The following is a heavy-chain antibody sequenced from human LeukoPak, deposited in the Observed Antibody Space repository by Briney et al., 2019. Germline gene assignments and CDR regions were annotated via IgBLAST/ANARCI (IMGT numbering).Heavy chain of an antibody. J-gene: IGHJ4*02. CDR3: AKKCGGDCYSIDY. CDR2: ISGSDGTT. CDR1: GFTFSSYV. Sequence: PGGSLRLSCAASGFTFSSYVMSWVRQAPGKGLEWVSDISGSDGTTHYADSVKGRFTISRDNSKNTLYLQMNSLRAEDTAVYYCAKKCGGDCYSIDYWGQGTLVTVSS. D-gene: IGHD2-21*02. V-gene: IGHV3-23*01.